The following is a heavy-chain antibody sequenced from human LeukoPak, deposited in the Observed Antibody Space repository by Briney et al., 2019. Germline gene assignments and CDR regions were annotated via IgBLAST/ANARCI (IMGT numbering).Heavy chain of an antibody. D-gene: IGHD6-19*01. V-gene: IGHV4-34*01. Sequence: PSETLSLTCAVYGGSFSGYYWSWIRQPPGDGLEWIGEVNHSGSTNYNPSLKSRVTISVDTSKNQFSLKLSSVTAADTAVYYCARGSSSGWSRYNWFDPWGQGTLVTVSS. CDR2: VNHSGST. CDR3: ARGSSSGWSRYNWFDP. CDR1: GGSFSGYY. J-gene: IGHJ5*02.